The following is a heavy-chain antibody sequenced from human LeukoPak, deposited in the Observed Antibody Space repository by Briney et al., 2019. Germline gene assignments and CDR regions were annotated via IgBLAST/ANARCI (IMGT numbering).Heavy chain of an antibody. D-gene: IGHD2-2*01. Sequence: GGSLRLSCAASGFTFSTYWMHWVRQAPGTGLVWVSLINSDGSSTNYADSVKGRFTISRDNAKNTLYLQMNSLIAEDTAVYYCATDVPAVTIFGYWGQGTLVTVSS. CDR1: GFTFSTYW. CDR3: ATDVPAVTIFGY. V-gene: IGHV3-74*01. CDR2: INSDGSST. J-gene: IGHJ4*02.